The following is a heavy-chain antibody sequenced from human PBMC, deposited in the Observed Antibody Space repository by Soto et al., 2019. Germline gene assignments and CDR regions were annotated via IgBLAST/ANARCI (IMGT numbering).Heavy chain of an antibody. CDR3: ARSDGIAVAGTRGHFAY. CDR2: INAGNGTT. V-gene: IGHV1-3*01. D-gene: IGHD6-19*01. Sequence: QVQLVQSGAEVKKPGASVKVSCKASGYTFTSYAMHWVRQAPGQRLERMGWINAGNGTTKYSQKFKGRVTITRDTSASTTYMELSSLRSEDTAVYYCARSDGIAVAGTRGHFAYWGQGTLVTVSS. CDR1: GYTFTSYA. J-gene: IGHJ4*02.